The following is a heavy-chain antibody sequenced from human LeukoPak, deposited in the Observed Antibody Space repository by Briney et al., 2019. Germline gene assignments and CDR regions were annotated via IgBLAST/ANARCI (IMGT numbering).Heavy chain of an antibody. V-gene: IGHV3-74*01. J-gene: IGHJ4*02. CDR1: GFTFSSYW. CDR2: INGDGSST. CDR3: ARHPYDILTGPSFDY. Sequence: PGGSLRLSCVASGFTFSSYWMQWVRQAPGKGLVWVSRINGDGSSTSYADSVKGRFTISRENAKNTLYLQMKAVRVGDTAVYYCARHPYDILTGPSFDYWGQGTLVTVSS. D-gene: IGHD3-9*01.